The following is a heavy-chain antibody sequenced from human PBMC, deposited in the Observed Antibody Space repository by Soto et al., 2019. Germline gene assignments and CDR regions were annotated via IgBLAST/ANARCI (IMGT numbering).Heavy chain of an antibody. D-gene: IGHD1-26*01. CDR1: GFTFSTYG. Sequence: QVQLVESGGGVVQPGRSLGLSCAASGFTFSTYGMHWVRQAPGTGLEWVAVIWYDGSHKDYADSVKGRFTISRDNSKNPLYLQMNSLRVEDTAVYYCARAVGPFDYWGQGTLVAVSS. J-gene: IGHJ4*02. V-gene: IGHV3-33*01. CDR3: ARAVGPFDY. CDR2: IWYDGSHK.